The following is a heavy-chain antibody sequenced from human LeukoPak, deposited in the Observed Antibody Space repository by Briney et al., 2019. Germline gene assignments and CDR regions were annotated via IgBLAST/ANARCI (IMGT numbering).Heavy chain of an antibody. CDR3: ARDLSYYDFWSGYVPGAFDI. Sequence: GGSLRLSCAASGFTFSSYAMSWVRQAPGKGLEWVSAISGSGGSTYYADSVKGRFTISRDNSKNTLYLQMNSLRAEDTAVYYCARDLSYYDFWSGYVPGAFDIWGQGTMVTVSS. J-gene: IGHJ3*02. CDR2: ISGSGGST. V-gene: IGHV3-23*01. D-gene: IGHD3-3*01. CDR1: GFTFSSYA.